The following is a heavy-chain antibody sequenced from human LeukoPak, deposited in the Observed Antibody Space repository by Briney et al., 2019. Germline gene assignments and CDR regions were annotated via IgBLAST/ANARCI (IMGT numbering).Heavy chain of an antibody. J-gene: IGHJ3*02. CDR1: GFTVSSNY. V-gene: IGHV3-66*01. D-gene: IGHD3-22*01. Sequence: GGSLRLSCAASGFTVSSNYMSWVRQAPGKGLEWVSVIYSGGSTYYADSVKGRFTISRDNSKNTLYLQMNSLRAEDTTVYYCARDPRYYYDSSGYAFDIWGQGTMVTVSS. CDR3: ARDPRYYYDSSGYAFDI. CDR2: IYSGGST.